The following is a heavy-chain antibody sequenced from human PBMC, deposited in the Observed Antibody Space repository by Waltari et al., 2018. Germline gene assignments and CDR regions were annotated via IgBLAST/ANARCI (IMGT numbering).Heavy chain of an antibody. CDR3: ARGLGWFGWYYFDY. Sequence: EVQLVESGGGLVQPGGSLRLSCAASGFTFSSYWMSWVRQAPGKGLEWVANIKQDGSEKYYVDSVKGRFTISRDNAKNSLYLQMNSLRAADTAVYYCARGLGWFGWYYFDYWGQGTLVTVSS. CDR2: IKQDGSEK. V-gene: IGHV3-7*01. CDR1: GFTFSSYW. J-gene: IGHJ4*02. D-gene: IGHD3-10*01.